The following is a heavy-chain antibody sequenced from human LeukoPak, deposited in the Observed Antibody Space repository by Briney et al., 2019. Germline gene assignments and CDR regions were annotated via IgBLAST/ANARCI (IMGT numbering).Heavy chain of an antibody. CDR2: IYPYSGDT. J-gene: IGHJ3*02. CDR3: ARDRNSGSSLDI. D-gene: IGHD6-6*01. CDR1: GYTFTGYY. V-gene: IGHV1-2*02. Sequence: SVKVSCNSSGYTFTGYYIHWVRQAPGQGLEWMGWIYPYSGDTNYAQNFQGRVTMTRDTSISTAYMELSSLKSDDTAVYYCARDRNSGSSLDIWGQGTMLTVSS.